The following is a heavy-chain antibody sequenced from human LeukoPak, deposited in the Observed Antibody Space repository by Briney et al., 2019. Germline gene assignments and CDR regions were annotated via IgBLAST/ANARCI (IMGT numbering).Heavy chain of an antibody. V-gene: IGHV5-51*01. CDR1: GYSFTSYW. D-gene: IGHD4-17*01. CDR2: IYPGDSDT. Sequence: GESLKISCKGSGYSFTSYWIGWVRQMPGKGLEWMGIIYPGDSDTRYSPSFQGQVTISADKSISTAYLQWSSLKASDTAMYYCARLGSTTVTPSTPPNFDYWGQGTLVTVPS. J-gene: IGHJ4*02. CDR3: ARLGSTTVTPSTPPNFDY.